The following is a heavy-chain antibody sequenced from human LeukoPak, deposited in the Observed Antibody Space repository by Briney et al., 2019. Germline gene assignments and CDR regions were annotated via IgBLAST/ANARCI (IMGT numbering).Heavy chain of an antibody. J-gene: IGHJ4*02. CDR3: ASIGEVMITFGGVIAPD. CDR2: IYYSGST. CDR1: GCSISSYY. V-gene: IGHV4-59*12. Sequence: PSETLSLTCTVSGCSISSYYWSWIRQPPGKGLEWIGYIYYSGSTNYNPSLMTRVTISVDTSKNQFSLKLSSVTAADTAVYYCASIGEVMITFGGVIAPDWGQGTLVTVSS. D-gene: IGHD3-16*02.